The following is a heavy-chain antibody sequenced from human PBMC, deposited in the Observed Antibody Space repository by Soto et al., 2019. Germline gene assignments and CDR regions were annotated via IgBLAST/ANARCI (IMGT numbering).Heavy chain of an antibody. CDR1: GYTFTGYY. CDR3: AAAQYYYDSSGYYLSPFQH. Sequence: ASVKVSCKASGYTFTGYYMHWVRQAPGQGLEWMGWINPNSGGTNYAQKFQGRVTMTRDTSISTAYMELSSLRSEDTAVYYCAAAQYYYDSSGYYLSPFQHWGQGTLVTVSS. V-gene: IGHV1-2*02. J-gene: IGHJ1*01. D-gene: IGHD3-22*01. CDR2: INPNSGGT.